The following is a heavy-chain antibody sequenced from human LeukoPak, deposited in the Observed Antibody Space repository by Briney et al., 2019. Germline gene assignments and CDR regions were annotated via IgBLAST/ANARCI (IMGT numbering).Heavy chain of an antibody. CDR2: ISAYNGNT. CDR3: ARATANRYRADY. Sequence: ASVKVSCKASGYTFTSYGISWVRQAPGQGLEWMGWISAYNGNTNYAQKLQGRVTMTTDTSTSTAYMELSRLRSDDTAVYYCARATANRYRADYWGQGTLVTVSS. D-gene: IGHD1-14*01. V-gene: IGHV1-18*01. J-gene: IGHJ4*02. CDR1: GYTFTSYG.